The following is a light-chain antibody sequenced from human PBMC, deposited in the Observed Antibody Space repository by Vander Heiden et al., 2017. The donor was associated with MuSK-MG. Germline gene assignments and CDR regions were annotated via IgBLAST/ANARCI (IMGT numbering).Light chain of an antibody. CDR1: QSISSSY. J-gene: IGKJ4*01. V-gene: IGKV3-20*01. CDR3: QQYDTSPLT. Sequence: ELVFTQSPGTLPLSLGERATLSCRASQSISSSYIAWYQHKPGQAPRFLIYGASSRATGIPDRFSGSGSGTDFTLTISRLEPEDFAVYYCQQYDTSPLTFGGRTKVEIK. CDR2: GAS.